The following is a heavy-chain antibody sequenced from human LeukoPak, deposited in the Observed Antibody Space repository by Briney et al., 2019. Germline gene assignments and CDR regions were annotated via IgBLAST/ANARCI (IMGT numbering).Heavy chain of an antibody. CDR3: ARGQSGSLPFDY. Sequence: GGSLRLSCAASGFTVSSNYMRWVRHAPGKGLEWVSVIYSGGSTYYADSAKDRFTISRDNSKNKQYLQMHSPIAEATAVYYCARGQSGSLPFDYWGQGTLVTVSS. CDR1: GFTVSSNY. V-gene: IGHV3-53*01. J-gene: IGHJ4*02. D-gene: IGHD1-26*01. CDR2: IYSGGST.